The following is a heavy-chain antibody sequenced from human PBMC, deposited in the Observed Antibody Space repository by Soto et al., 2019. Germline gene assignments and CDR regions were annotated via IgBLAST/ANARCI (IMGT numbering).Heavy chain of an antibody. Sequence: QVQLVESGGGVVQPGRSLRLSCAASGFTFSSYGMHWVRQAPGKGLEWVAVISYDGSNKYYADSVKGRFTISRDNSKNTLDLQMNSLRAEDTAVYYCAKEGIVVVVAATYEPGYFDYWGQGTLVTVSS. CDR2: ISYDGSNK. CDR1: GFTFSSYG. D-gene: IGHD2-15*01. V-gene: IGHV3-30*18. CDR3: AKEGIVVVVAATYEPGYFDY. J-gene: IGHJ4*02.